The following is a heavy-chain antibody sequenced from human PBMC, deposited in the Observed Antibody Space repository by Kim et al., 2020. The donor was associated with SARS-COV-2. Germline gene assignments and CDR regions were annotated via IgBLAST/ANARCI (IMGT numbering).Heavy chain of an antibody. J-gene: IGHJ5*01. Sequence: GGSLRLSCAASGFTFTSRAMSWVCQAPGEGLEWVASINNRGNAYYADSVMGRFTISRDISKSTLYLQMDSLRADETAIYYCAKDHPSDGWPAFDSWGQGTLVSVSS. CDR3: AKDHPSDGWPAFDS. V-gene: IGHV3-23*01. CDR1: GFTFTSRA. CDR2: INNRGNA. D-gene: IGHD6-19*01.